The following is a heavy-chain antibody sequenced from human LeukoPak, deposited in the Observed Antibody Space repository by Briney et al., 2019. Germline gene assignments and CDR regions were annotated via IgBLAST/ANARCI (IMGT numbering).Heavy chain of an antibody. CDR1: GYTFTGYY. D-gene: IGHD5-18*01. CDR3: ARETWLQLWSSDSKAYYYYYYMDV. Sequence: GASVKVSCKASGYTFTGYYMHWVRQAPGQGLEWMGWINPNSGGTNYAQKFQGRVTMTRDTSISTAYMELSRLRSDDTAVYYCARETWLQLWSSDSKAYYYYYYMDVWGKGTTVTISS. CDR2: INPNSGGT. V-gene: IGHV1-2*02. J-gene: IGHJ6*03.